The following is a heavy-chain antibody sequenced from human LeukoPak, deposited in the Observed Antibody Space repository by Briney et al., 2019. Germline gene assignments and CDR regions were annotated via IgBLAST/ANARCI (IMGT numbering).Heavy chain of an antibody. CDR1: GFTFDDYG. Sequence: GGSVRLSCVASGFTFDDYGMSWVRQAPGKGPEWVSGINWNGGSTGYADSVKGRFTISRDNAKNSLYLQMNSLRAEDTAVYYCARSHESFASGSGDYWGQGTLVTVSS. J-gene: IGHJ4*02. V-gene: IGHV3-20*04. CDR2: INWNGGST. D-gene: IGHD3-10*01. CDR3: ARSHESFASGSGDY.